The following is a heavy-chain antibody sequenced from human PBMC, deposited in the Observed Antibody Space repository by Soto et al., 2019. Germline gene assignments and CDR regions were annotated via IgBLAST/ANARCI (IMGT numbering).Heavy chain of an antibody. V-gene: IGHV3-30*18. CDR3: AKEGGYCCGDCYSTKVTAPTGDYGMDV. CDR2: ISYDGSNK. D-gene: IGHD2-21*02. J-gene: IGHJ6*02. Sequence: SLRLSCAASGFTFSSYGMHWVRQAPGKGLEWVAVISYDGSNKYYADSVKGRFTISRDNSKNTLYLQMNSLRAEDTAVYYCAKEGGYCCGDCYSTKVTAPTGDYGMDVWGQGTTVTVSS. CDR1: GFTFSSYG.